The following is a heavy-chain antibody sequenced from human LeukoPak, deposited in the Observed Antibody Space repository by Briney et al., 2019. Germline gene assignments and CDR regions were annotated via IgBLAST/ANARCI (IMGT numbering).Heavy chain of an antibody. CDR3: TGGSGWYSPDY. CDR1: GFTFSSSA. J-gene: IGHJ4*02. Sequence: GSSLRLSCAASGFTFSSSAMHWVRQASGKGLEWVGRITSKPNSYATVYAASVKGRFTISRDDSKNTAYLQMNSLKTEDTAVYYCTGGSGWYSPDYWGQGTLVTVSS. V-gene: IGHV3-73*01. D-gene: IGHD6-19*01. CDR2: ITSKPNSYAT.